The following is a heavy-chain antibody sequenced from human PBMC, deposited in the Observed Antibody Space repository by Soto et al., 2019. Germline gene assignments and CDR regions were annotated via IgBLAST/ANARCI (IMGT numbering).Heavy chain of an antibody. Sequence: GGSLRLSCAASGFTFNSYGMHWVRQAPGKGLEWVAVISYDGSDKYYADSVKGRFTISRYNSKNTLYLQMNSLRAEDTAVYYCSKDLDGLQGLVDSSFCFDYWGQGT. CDR3: SKDLDGLQGLVDSSFCFDY. J-gene: IGHJ4*02. D-gene: IGHD3-16*02. CDR2: ISYDGSDK. V-gene: IGHV3-30*18. CDR1: GFTFNSYG.